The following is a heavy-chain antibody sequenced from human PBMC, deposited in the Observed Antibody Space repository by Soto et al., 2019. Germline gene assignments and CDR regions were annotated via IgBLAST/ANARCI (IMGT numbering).Heavy chain of an antibody. D-gene: IGHD2-15*01. CDR2: IFYSGSP. CDR1: GGSITSICYY. Sequence: SETLSITCPVSGGSITSICYYWDWIHQPPGNGLEWIGSIFYSGSPYCNKSLKRRVTISLATPTKHLSMERSSVTAADTAVYFCARLLTYCSAGSCYSDFPYYGMDVWGQGTTVT. J-gene: IGHJ6*02. V-gene: IGHV4-39*02. CDR3: ARLLTYCSAGSCYSDFPYYGMDV.